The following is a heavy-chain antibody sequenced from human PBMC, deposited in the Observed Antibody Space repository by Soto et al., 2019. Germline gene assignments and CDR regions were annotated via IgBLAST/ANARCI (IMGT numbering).Heavy chain of an antibody. V-gene: IGHV2-5*02. D-gene: IGHD3-10*01. CDR2: TYWDDDK. J-gene: IGHJ4*02. CDR3: ARGFGELLYFDY. Sequence: QITLKESGPTLVKPTQTLTLTCTFSGFSLSTSGVGVGWIRQPPGNALERLALTYWDDDKRYSPSLKSRLTITKDTSKNQVVLTMTNMDPVDTATYYCARGFGELLYFDYWGQGTLVTVSS. CDR1: GFSLSTSGVG.